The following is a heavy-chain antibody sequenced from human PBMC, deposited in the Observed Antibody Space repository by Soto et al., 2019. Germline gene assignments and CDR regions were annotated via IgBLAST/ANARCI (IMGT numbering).Heavy chain of an antibody. J-gene: IGHJ4*02. CDR2: INSDGSST. D-gene: IGHD1-26*01. Sequence: GWSLRLSCAASGFTFSSYWMHWVRQAPGKGLVWVSRINSDGSSTSYADSVKGRFTISRDNAKNTLYLQMNSLRAEDTAVYYCARVTWELGRFDYWGPGTLVTVSS. V-gene: IGHV3-74*01. CDR1: GFTFSSYW. CDR3: ARVTWELGRFDY.